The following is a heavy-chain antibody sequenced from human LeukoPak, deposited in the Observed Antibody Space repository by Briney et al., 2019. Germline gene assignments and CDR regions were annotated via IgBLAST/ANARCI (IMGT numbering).Heavy chain of an antibody. J-gene: IGHJ3*02. CDR2: IYYSGST. D-gene: IGHD6-13*01. V-gene: IGHV4-59*01. Sequence: SETLSLTCTVSGGSISSYYWSWIRQPPGKGLEWIGYIYYSGSTNYNPSLKSRVTISVDTSKNQFSLKLSSVTAADTAVYYCARGTRYSSSWYGMEDAFDIWGQGTMVTVSS. CDR3: ARGTRYSSSWYGMEDAFDI. CDR1: GGSISSYY.